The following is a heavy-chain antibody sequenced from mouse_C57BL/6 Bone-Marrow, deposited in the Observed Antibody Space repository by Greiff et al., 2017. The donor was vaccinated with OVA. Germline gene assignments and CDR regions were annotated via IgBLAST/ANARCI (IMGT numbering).Heavy chain of an antibody. CDR1: GFNIKDDY. V-gene: IGHV14-4*01. CDR3: TTWSYDYEDY. CDR2: IDPENGDT. D-gene: IGHD2-4*01. J-gene: IGHJ2*01. Sequence: EVQLQQPGAELVRPGASVKLSCTASGFNIKDDYMHWVKQRPEQGLEWIGWIDPENGDTEYASKFQGKATITADTSSNTAYLQLSSLTSEDTAVCYCTTWSYDYEDYWGQGTTLTVSS.